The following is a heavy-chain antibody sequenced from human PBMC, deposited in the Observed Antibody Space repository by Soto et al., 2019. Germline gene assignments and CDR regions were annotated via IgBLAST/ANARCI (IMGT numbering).Heavy chain of an antibody. J-gene: IGHJ4*02. CDR1: GFSLSTSGVG. Sequence: SGPTLVNPTQTLTLTCSFSGFSLSTSGVGVGWIRQPPGKALEWLAHIYWSGDEHYRPSLETRLTISKDTSRNLVVLTMTNVDPVDTATYYCARIRDSRYRYFDFWGQGARVTVSS. CDR2: IYWSGDE. V-gene: IGHV2-5*01. D-gene: IGHD3-22*01. CDR3: ARIRDSRYRYFDF.